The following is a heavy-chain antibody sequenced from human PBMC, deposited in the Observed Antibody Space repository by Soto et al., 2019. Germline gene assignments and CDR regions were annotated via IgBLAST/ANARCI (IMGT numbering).Heavy chain of an antibody. J-gene: IGHJ6*02. Sequence: SETLSLTCAVSGGSIDSSSHYWGWIRQSPGKGLEWIGSIYYRGATYYNPSLKSRVTISVDTPNNQFSLKLSLVTAADSAVYYCARVAPTLSPVWMDVWGQGNTVTV. CDR3: ARVAPTLSPVWMDV. D-gene: IGHD3-16*01. CDR2: IYYRGAT. V-gene: IGHV4-39*01. CDR1: GGSIDSSSHY.